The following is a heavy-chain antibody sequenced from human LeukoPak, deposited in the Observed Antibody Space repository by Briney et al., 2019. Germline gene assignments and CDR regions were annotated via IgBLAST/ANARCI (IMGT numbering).Heavy chain of an antibody. D-gene: IGHD3-10*01. CDR1: GFPLSSYA. CDR3: TKSRGSGSYSPPNYFDP. V-gene: IGHV3-23*01. CDR2: TSSSDAGT. J-gene: IGHJ5*02. Sequence: GGSLRLSCAAFGFPLSSYAMSWVRQAPGKELEWVSATSSSDAGTYHADSVKGRFTISRDNSKNTLYLQMNSLRPEDTAVYYCTKSRGSGSYSPPNYFDPWGQGTLVTVSS.